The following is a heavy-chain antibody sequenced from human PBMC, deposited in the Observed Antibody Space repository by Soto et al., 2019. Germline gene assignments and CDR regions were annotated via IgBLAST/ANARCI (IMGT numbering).Heavy chain of an antibody. CDR2: LSAHNGDT. D-gene: IGHD3-22*01. Sequence: QVQLVQSGAEVKKPGASVKVSCKASGYSFATYGFSWVRQAPGQGLECVGWLSAHNGDTHYSQKFQGRVTLTTDTSTNTGYMELRSLTSDDTAVYFCATEPIYYNDGSGYYPLGHWGQGTLVTVSS. J-gene: IGHJ4*02. V-gene: IGHV1-18*04. CDR1: GYSFATYG. CDR3: ATEPIYYNDGSGYYPLGH.